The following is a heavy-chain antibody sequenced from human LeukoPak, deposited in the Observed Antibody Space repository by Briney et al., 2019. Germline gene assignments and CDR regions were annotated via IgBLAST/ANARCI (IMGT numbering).Heavy chain of an antibody. V-gene: IGHV3-48*01. J-gene: IGHJ4*02. CDR2: ISSSSSTI. Sequence: PGGSLRLSCAASGFTFSSYSMNWVRQAPGKGLEGVSYISSSSSTIFYAVPVKGRFPISRDNAKNSLYMQMNSLRGEDTAVYYCARDGGIAVAGTDYWGQGTLVTVSS. CDR3: ARDGGIAVAGTDY. D-gene: IGHD6-19*01. CDR1: GFTFSSYS.